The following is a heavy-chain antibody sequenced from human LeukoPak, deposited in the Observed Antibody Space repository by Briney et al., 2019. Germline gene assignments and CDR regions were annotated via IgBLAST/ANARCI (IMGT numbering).Heavy chain of an antibody. V-gene: IGHV3-20*04. Sequence: GGPLRLSCAASGFTFDDYGMSWVRQAPGKGLEWVSGINWNGGSTGYADSVKGRFTISRDNAKNSLYLQMNSLRAEDTAVYYCARDGGLRSHFDYWGQGTLVTVSS. D-gene: IGHD5-12*01. CDR1: GFTFDDYG. J-gene: IGHJ4*02. CDR2: INWNGGST. CDR3: ARDGGLRSHFDY.